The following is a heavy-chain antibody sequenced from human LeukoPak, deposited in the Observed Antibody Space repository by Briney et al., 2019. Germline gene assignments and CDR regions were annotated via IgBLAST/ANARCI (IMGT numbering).Heavy chain of an antibody. V-gene: IGHV3-21*01. D-gene: IGHD6-19*01. J-gene: IGHJ5*02. CDR2: ISSSSSYI. CDR1: GFTFSSYS. CDR3: AGAVAGTGWFDP. Sequence: GGSLRLSCAASGFTFSSYSMNWVRQAPGKGLEWVSSISSSSSYIYYADSVKGRFTISRDNAKNSLYLQMNSLRAEDTAVYYCAGAVAGTGWFDPWGQGTLVTVSS.